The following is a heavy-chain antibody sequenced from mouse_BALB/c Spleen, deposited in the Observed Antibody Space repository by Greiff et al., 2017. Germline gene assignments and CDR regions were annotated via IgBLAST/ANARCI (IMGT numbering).Heavy chain of an antibody. D-gene: IGHD2-3*01. CDR2: ISDGGSYT. CDR1: GFTFSDYY. V-gene: IGHV5-4*02. J-gene: IGHJ4*01. Sequence: EVQLQESGGGLVKPGGSLKLSCAASGFTFSDYYMYWVRQTPEKRLEWVATISDGGSYTYYPDSVKGRFTISRDNAKNNLYLQMSSLKSEDTAMYYCAREDGYYGYYAMDYWGQGTSVTVSS. CDR3: AREDGYYGYYAMDY.